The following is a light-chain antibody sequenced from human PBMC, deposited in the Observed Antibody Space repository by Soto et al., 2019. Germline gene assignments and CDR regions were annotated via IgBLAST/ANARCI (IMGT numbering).Light chain of an antibody. Sequence: DLQMTQSPSTLSASVGDRVTITCRASQNINIWLAWYQQKPGTAPKLLIYKASTLESGVPSRFRGNGSGTDFTLTISSMQPDDSATYYCQQYNGLPTWTFGQGTKVEMK. J-gene: IGKJ1*01. V-gene: IGKV1-5*03. CDR2: KAS. CDR3: QQYNGLPTWT. CDR1: QNINIW.